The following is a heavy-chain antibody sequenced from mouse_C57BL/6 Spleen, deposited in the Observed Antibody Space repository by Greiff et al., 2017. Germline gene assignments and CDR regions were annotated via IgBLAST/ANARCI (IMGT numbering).Heavy chain of an antibody. CDR1: GYTFTSYD. CDR3: ARSSYYGYDGRPYYFDY. V-gene: IGHV1-85*01. CDR2: IYPRDGST. Sequence: VQLQQSGPELVKPGASVKLSCKASGYTFTSYDINWVKQRPGQGLEWIGWIYPRDGSTTYNEKFKGKATLTVDTSSSTAYMELHSLTSEDSAVYFCARSSYYGYDGRPYYFDYWGQGTTLTVSS. D-gene: IGHD2-9*01. J-gene: IGHJ2*01.